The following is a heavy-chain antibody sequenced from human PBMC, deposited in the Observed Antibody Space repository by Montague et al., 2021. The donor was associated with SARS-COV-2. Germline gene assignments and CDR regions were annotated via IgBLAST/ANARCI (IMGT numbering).Heavy chain of an antibody. Sequence: SETLSLTCAVYGGSFSGYYWSWIRQPPGKGLEWIGEINHSGSTNYNPSLQSRVTISVDTSKNQFSLKLSSVTAADTAVYYCARVRYYGSGTSLGMDVWGQGTTGTVSS. V-gene: IGHV4-34*01. D-gene: IGHD3-10*01. CDR1: GGSFSGYY. CDR3: ARVRYYGSGTSLGMDV. CDR2: INHSGST. J-gene: IGHJ6*02.